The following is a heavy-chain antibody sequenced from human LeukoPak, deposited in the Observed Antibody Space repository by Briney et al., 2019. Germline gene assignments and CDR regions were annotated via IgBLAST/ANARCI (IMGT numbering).Heavy chain of an antibody. CDR1: GGSFSGYY. V-gene: IGHV4-34*01. Sequence: PSETLSLTCAVYGGSFSGYYWSWIRQPPGKGLEWIGEVNHSGSTNYNPSLKSRVTISVDTSKNQFSLKLSSVTAADTAVYYCASFVRDYWGQGTLVTVSS. CDR2: VNHSGST. CDR3: ASFVRDY. J-gene: IGHJ4*02.